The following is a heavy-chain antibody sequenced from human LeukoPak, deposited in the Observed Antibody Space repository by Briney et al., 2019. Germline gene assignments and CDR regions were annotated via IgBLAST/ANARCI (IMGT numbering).Heavy chain of an antibody. CDR1: GFTFSTYS. CDR3: ARGIHYAFDM. V-gene: IGHV3-48*02. Sequence: GGSLRLSCAASGFTFSTYSMNWVRQAPGKGPEWVSYITSGSGTIAYADSVKGRFTISRDNAKNSLYLQMNSLRDEDTAVYYCARGIHYAFDMWGQGTMVTVSS. CDR2: ITSGSGTI. J-gene: IGHJ3*02.